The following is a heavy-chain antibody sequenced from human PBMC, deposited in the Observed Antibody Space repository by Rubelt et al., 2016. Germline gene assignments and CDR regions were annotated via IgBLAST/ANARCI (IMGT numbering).Heavy chain of an antibody. CDR2: IYFSGTT. J-gene: IGHJ3*02. CDR3: AREGFNMIVGAFDI. Sequence: GKGLEWIAYIYFSGTTNYNPSLQSRVTISLDTSKNQSSLKLTSVTAADTAVYYCAREGFNMIVGAFDIRGQGTMVTVSS. D-gene: IGHD3-22*01. V-gene: IGHV4-59*13.